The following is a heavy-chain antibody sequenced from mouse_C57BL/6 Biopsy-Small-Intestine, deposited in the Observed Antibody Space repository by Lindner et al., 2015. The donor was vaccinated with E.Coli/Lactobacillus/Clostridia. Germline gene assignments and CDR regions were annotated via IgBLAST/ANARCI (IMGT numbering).Heavy chain of an antibody. CDR2: IYPGDGDI. CDR1: GYTFSSSW. CDR3: ANYSYYRPFAY. V-gene: IGHV1-82*01. Sequence: VQLQESGPGLVKPGASVKISCKASGYTFSSSWMNWVKQRPGKGLEWIGRIYPGDGDIDYNGKFKGKATLTADKSSSTAYMQLNSLTSEDSAVYFCANYSYYRPFAYWGQGTLVTVSA. J-gene: IGHJ3*01. D-gene: IGHD2-12*01.